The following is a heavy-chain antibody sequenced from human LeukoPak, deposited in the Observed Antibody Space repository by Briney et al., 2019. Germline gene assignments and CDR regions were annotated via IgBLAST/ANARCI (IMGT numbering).Heavy chain of an antibody. D-gene: IGHD2-8*01. CDR2: ISSYNGNT. J-gene: IGHJ6*02. V-gene: IGHV1-18*01. CDR1: GYTFTNYG. CDR3: ARDGYCTNGVCTSPYYYYYGMDV. Sequence: ASVKVSCKASGYTFTNYGISWVRQAPGQGLEWMGWISSYNGNTNYAQNLQGRVTMTTDTSTSTAYMELRSLRSDDTAVYYCARDGYCTNGVCTSPYYYYYGMDVWGQGTTVTVSS.